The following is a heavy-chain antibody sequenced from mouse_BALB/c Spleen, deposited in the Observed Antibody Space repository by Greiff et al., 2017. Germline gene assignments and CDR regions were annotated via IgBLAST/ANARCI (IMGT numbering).Heavy chain of an antibody. J-gene: IGHJ1*01. D-gene: IGHD2-10*02. V-gene: IGHV5-17*02. CDR2: ISSGSSTL. CDR3: AREYASLAWYFDV. CDR1: GFTFSSFG. Sequence: EVQGVESGGGLVQPGGSRKLSCAASGFTFSSFGMHWVRQAPEKGLEWVAYISSGSSTLYYSDTVKGRFTISRDNTKNTLFLQMTSLRSEDTAMYYCAREYASLAWYFDVWGAGTTVTVSS.